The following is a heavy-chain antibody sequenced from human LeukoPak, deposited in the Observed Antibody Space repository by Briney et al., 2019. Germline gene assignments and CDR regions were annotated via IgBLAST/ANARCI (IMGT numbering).Heavy chain of an antibody. Sequence: ASVKVSCKASGYTFTSYAMNWVRQAPGQGLEWMGWINTNTGNPTYAQGFTGRFVFSVDTSVSTAYLKISSLKAEDTAVYYCARRGYSYGYYWFDPWAREPWSPSPQ. D-gene: IGHD5-18*01. CDR2: INTNTGNP. J-gene: IGHJ5*02. CDR1: GYTFTSYA. V-gene: IGHV7-4-1*02. CDR3: ARRGYSYGYYWFDP.